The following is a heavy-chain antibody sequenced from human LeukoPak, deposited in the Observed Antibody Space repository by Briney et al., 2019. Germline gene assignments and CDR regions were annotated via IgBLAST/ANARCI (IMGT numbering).Heavy chain of an antibody. D-gene: IGHD2-15*01. J-gene: IGHJ4*02. CDR2: IYYSGST. CDR1: GGSINNYY. Sequence: KPSETLSLTCTVSGGSINNYYWSWIRQPPGKGLEWIGYIYYSGSTNYNPSLKSRVTISVDTSKNQFSLKLSSVTAADTAVYYCARTYCSGGSCYSTLHFDYWGQGTLVTVSS. CDR3: ARTYCSGGSCYSTLHFDY. V-gene: IGHV4-59*08.